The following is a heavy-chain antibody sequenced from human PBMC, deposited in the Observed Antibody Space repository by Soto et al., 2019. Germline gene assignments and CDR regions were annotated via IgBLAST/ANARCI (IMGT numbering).Heavy chain of an antibody. D-gene: IGHD5-18*01. CDR3: ARDGGYSYGFDY. V-gene: IGHV3-33*01. CDR2: IWYDGSNK. Sequence: QVQLVESGGGVVQPGRSLRLSCAASGFTFSSYGMHWVRQAPGKGLEWVAVIWYDGSNKYYADSVKGRFTIARDNSKNTLDLQMNSLRAEDTAVYYCARDGGYSYGFDYWGQGTLVTVSS. J-gene: IGHJ4*02. CDR1: GFTFSSYG.